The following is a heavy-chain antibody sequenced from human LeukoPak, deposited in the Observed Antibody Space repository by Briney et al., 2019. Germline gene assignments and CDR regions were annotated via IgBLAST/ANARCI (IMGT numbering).Heavy chain of an antibody. Sequence: GGSLRLSCAASGFTFSNFGIHWVRQAPGKGLEWVAGISYGGSNKYYADSMKGRFTISRDNSRNTLYLQMNSLRAEDTAVYYCAKEYSSSWYIFDCWGQGTLVTVSS. CDR2: ISYGGSNK. CDR3: AKEYSSSWYIFDC. V-gene: IGHV3-30*18. J-gene: IGHJ4*02. CDR1: GFTFSNFG. D-gene: IGHD6-13*01.